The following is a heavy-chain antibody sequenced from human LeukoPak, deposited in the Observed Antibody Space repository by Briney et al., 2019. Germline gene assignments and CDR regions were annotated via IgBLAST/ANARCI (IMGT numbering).Heavy chain of an antibody. CDR1: GGSISSSSYY. CDR3: ASIPTRYYDYVWGSYPIDY. V-gene: IGHV4-39*07. CDR2: IYYSGST. D-gene: IGHD3-16*02. Sequence: SETQSLTCTVSGGSISSSSYYWGWIRQPPGKGLEWIGSIYYSGSTYYNPSLKSRVTISVDTSKNQFSLKLSSVTAADTAVYYCASIPTRYYDYVWGSYPIDYWGQGTLVTVSS. J-gene: IGHJ4*02.